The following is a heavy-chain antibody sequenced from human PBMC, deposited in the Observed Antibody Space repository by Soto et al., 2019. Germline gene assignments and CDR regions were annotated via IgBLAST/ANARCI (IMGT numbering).Heavy chain of an antibody. Sequence: XESLKISCKGSGYSFTSYWISWVRQMPGKGLELMGRIDPSDSDTYYSPSFQGHVTISADKSISAAYLQWSSLKASDTAMYYCATLGYSLGTFDFWGRGTRVTVSS. CDR2: IDPSDSDT. D-gene: IGHD3-22*01. CDR3: ATLGYSLGTFDF. V-gene: IGHV5-10-1*01. J-gene: IGHJ3*01. CDR1: GYSFTSYW.